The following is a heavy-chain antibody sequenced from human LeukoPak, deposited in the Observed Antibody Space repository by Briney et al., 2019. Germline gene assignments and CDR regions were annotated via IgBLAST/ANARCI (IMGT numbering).Heavy chain of an antibody. D-gene: IGHD3-9*01. CDR2: ISSSSSYI. CDR3: ARDRGHYDILTGLRPGAFDI. CDR1: GFTFSSYS. Sequence: PGGSLRLSCAASGFTFSSYSMNWVRQAPGKGLEWVSSISSSSSYIYYADSVKGRFTISRDNAKNSLYLQMNSLRAEDTAVYYCARDRGHYDILTGLRPGAFDIWGQGTMVTVSS. V-gene: IGHV3-21*01. J-gene: IGHJ3*02.